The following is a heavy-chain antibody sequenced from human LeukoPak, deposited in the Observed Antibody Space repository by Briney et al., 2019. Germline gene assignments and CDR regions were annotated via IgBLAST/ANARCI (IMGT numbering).Heavy chain of an antibody. J-gene: IGHJ2*01. Sequence: SETLSLTCTVSGGSISSYYWRWIRQPPGKGLEWIGYIYYSGSTNYNPSLKSRLTISVDTSKNQFSLKLSSVTAADTAVYYCARDHRPSIAARPELTWYFDLWGRGTLVTVSS. CDR3: ARDHRPSIAARPELTWYFDL. CDR2: IYYSGST. D-gene: IGHD6-6*01. V-gene: IGHV4-59*01. CDR1: GGSISSYY.